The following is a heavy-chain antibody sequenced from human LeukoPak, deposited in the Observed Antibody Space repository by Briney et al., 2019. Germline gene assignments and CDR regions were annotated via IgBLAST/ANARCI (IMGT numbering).Heavy chain of an antibody. D-gene: IGHD5-18*01. CDR3: ARDHTAMVKDYYYGMDV. V-gene: IGHV1-69*13. CDR2: IIPIFGTA. CDR1: GGTFSSYA. J-gene: IGHJ6*04. Sequence: SVKVSCKASGGTFSSYAISWVRQAPGQGLEWMGGIIPIFGTADYAQKFQGRVTITADESTSTAYVELSSLRSEDTAVYYCARDHTAMVKDYYYGMDVWGKGTTVTVSS.